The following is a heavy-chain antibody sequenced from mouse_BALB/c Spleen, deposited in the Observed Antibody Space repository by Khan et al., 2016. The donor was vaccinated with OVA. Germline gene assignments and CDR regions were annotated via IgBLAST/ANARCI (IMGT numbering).Heavy chain of an antibody. CDR3: ARSGGNFHWYFDV. CDR2: MSSGSSTI. J-gene: IGHJ1*01. CDR1: GFTFSNFG. V-gene: IGHV5-17*02. Sequence: DVQLVESGGGLVQPGGSRKLSCAASGFTFSNFGMHWVRQAPKKGLEWVAYMSSGSSTIYYVDTVKGRFTISRDNLKNILFLQMHSLRSEDTAMYYCARSGGNFHWYFDVWGAGTSVTVSS. D-gene: IGHD3-1*01.